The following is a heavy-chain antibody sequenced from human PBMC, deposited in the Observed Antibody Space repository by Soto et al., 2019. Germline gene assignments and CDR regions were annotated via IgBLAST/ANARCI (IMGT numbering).Heavy chain of an antibody. V-gene: IGHV5-51*01. D-gene: IGHD6-13*01. CDR1: GYTFTTYW. CDR3: ASKLPSYSNNWFFYY. J-gene: IGHJ4*02. CDR2: IYPGDSDT. Sequence: PGESLKISCKGSGYTFTTYWIAWVRQMPGKGLEWMGIIYPGDSDTRYSPSFQGQVTISADESISTAYLQWSSLKASDTAMYYCASKLPSYSNNWFFYYWGQGALVTVSS.